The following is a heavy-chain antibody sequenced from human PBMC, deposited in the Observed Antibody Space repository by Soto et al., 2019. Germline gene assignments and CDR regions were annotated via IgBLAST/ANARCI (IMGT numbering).Heavy chain of an antibody. V-gene: IGHV3-11*01. D-gene: IGHD2-21*01. CDR3: ARRIPFGYGMDV. CDR1: GFTFSDYF. Sequence: GGSLRLSCAASGFTFSDYFMTWIRQAPGKGLEWVSYISSSGTTIFYADSVQGRFTISRDNAKKSLYLEINSLRAEDTAVYYCARRIPFGYGMDVWGQGTTVTVSS. J-gene: IGHJ6*02. CDR2: ISSSGTTI.